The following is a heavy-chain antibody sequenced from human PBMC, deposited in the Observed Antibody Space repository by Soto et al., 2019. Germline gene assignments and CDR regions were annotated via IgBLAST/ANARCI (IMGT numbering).Heavy chain of an antibody. CDR1: GGTFSSYA. Sequence: QVQLVQSGAEVKKPGSSVNVSCKASGGTFSSYAISWVRQAPGQGREWMGGIIPIFGTANYAQKFQGRVTITADESTSTAYMELSSLISEDTAVYYCAGELWFGGPLDIWGQGTMVTVSS. V-gene: IGHV1-69*01. D-gene: IGHD3-10*01. CDR2: IIPIFGTA. J-gene: IGHJ3*02. CDR3: AGELWFGGPLDI.